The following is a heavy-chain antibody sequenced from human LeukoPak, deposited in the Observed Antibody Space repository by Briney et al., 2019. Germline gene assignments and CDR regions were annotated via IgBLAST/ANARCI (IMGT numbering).Heavy chain of an antibody. CDR1: GESFSGYY. CDR2: INHSGST. V-gene: IGHV4-34*01. D-gene: IGHD3-10*01. CDR3: ARLMVRGVIRSHYYYYMDV. Sequence: SETLSLTCAVYGESFSGYYWSWIRQPPGKGLEWIGEINHSGSTNYNPSLKSRVTISVDTSKNQFSLKLSSVTAADTAVYYCARLMVRGVIRSHYYYYMDVWGKGTTVTISS. J-gene: IGHJ6*03.